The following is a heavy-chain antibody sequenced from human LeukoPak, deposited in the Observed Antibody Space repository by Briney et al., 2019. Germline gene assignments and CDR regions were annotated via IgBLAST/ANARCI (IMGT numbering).Heavy chain of an antibody. V-gene: IGHV4-59*01. CDR1: GGSIRNYH. D-gene: IGHD2-8*01. J-gene: IGHJ4*02. CDR2: IYYSGST. Sequence: PSETLSLTCSVSGGSIRNYHWNWIRQPPGKGLEWMGYIYYSGSTNYNPSLKSRVTISLDTSKNRFSLKLSSVTAADTAVYYCARGLGYYQRVYFDYWGQGTLVTVSS. CDR3: ARGLGYYQRVYFDY.